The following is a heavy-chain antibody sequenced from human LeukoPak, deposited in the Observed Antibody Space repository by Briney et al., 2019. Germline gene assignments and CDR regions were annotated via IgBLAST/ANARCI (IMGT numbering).Heavy chain of an antibody. Sequence: ASVKVSCKASGGTFSSYAISWVRQAPGRGLEWMGGIIPIFGTANYAQKFQGRVTITADESTSTAYMELSSLRSEDTAVYYCARDPDTAMVTPGFDYWGQGTLVTVSS. CDR1: GGTFSSYA. D-gene: IGHD5-18*01. J-gene: IGHJ4*02. V-gene: IGHV1-69*13. CDR2: IIPIFGTA. CDR3: ARDPDTAMVTPGFDY.